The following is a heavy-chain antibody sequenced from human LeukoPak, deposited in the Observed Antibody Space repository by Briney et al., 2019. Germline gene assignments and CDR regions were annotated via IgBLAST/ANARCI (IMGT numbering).Heavy chain of an antibody. CDR3: ARRYCSGGSCYLGVGFDY. Sequence: GGSLRLSCAASGFTFDDYAMHWVRQAPGKGLEWVSGNSWNSGSIGYADSVKGRFTISRDNAKNSLYLQMNSLRAEDTALYYCARRYCSGGSCYLGVGFDYWGQGTLVTVSS. CDR1: GFTFDDYA. D-gene: IGHD2-15*01. J-gene: IGHJ4*02. CDR2: NSWNSGSI. V-gene: IGHV3-9*01.